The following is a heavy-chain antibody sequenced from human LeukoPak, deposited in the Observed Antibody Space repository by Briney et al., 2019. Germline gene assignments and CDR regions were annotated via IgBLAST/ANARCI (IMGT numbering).Heavy chain of an antibody. D-gene: IGHD6-19*01. J-gene: IGHJ3*01. CDR1: GFTGSGSY. V-gene: IGHV3-53*01. Sequence: PRGSLRLSCAVSGFTGSGSYMRWIRQAPGKGLEWVSILYSVGTIYYADSVKGRFTISRDNSKNTLYLQMNSLRVEDAAVYYCARLVVDSHAFDVWGQGTMVTVSS. CDR3: ARLVVDSHAFDV. CDR2: LYSVGTI.